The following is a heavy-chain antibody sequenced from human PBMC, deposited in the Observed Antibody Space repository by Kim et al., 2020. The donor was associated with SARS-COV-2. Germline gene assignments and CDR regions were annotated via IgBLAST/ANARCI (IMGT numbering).Heavy chain of an antibody. Sequence: NPSLKSRVTISVDTSKNQFSLKLSSVTAADTAVYYCARRGSGSRPGGMDVWGQGTTVTVSS. J-gene: IGHJ6*02. CDR3: ARRGSGSRPGGMDV. V-gene: IGHV4-34*01. D-gene: IGHD3-10*01.